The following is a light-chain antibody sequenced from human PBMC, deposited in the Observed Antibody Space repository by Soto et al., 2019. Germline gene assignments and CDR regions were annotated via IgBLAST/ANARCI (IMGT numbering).Light chain of an antibody. CDR2: SAS. CDR3: HQYATSPRT. CDR1: QSVPSNF. J-gene: IGKJ2*02. Sequence: EIVLTQSPGTLSLSPGERATLSCRASQSVPSNFLAWYQQTPGQALRLLIASASRRAAGIPDRFSGSASGAYFTLTISKLEPEDFAVYFCHQYATSPRTFGQGTKLEIK. V-gene: IGKV3-20*01.